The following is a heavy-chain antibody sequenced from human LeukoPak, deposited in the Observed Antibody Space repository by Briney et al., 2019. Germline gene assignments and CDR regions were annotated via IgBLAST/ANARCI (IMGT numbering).Heavy chain of an antibody. D-gene: IGHD5-18*01. CDR1: GGSISSGGYY. CDR3: ARGGIQLWSGYFDY. CDR2: IYYSGST. V-gene: IGHV4-31*03. J-gene: IGHJ4*02. Sequence: SQTLSLTCTVSGGSISSGGYYWSWIRQHPGKGLEWIGYIYYSGSTYYKPSLKSRVTISVDTSKNQFSLKLSSVTAADTAVYYCARGGIQLWSGYFDYWGQGTLVTVSS.